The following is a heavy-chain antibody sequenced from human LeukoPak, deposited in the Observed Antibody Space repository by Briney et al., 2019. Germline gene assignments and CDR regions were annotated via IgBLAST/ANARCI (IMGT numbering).Heavy chain of an antibody. Sequence: GGSLRLSCGVSGFTFSSYGMTWVRQAPGKGLVWVSRINTDGSSTSYADSVKGRFTISRDNAKNTLYLQMNSLRAEDTAVYYCARVSSSSWWALDYWGQGTLVTVSS. CDR2: INTDGSST. CDR3: ARVSSSSWWALDY. J-gene: IGHJ4*02. D-gene: IGHD6-13*01. V-gene: IGHV3-74*01. CDR1: GFTFSSYG.